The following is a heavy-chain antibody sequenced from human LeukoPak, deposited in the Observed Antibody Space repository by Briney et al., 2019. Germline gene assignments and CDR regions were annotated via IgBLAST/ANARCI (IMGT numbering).Heavy chain of an antibody. Sequence: ASVKVSCKASGYTFTGYYMHWVRQAPGQGLEWMGWINPNSGGTNYAQKLQGRVTMTRDTSISTAYMELSRLRSDDTAVYYCARVDYYDSSGRAFDIWGQGTMVTVSS. D-gene: IGHD3-22*01. CDR3: ARVDYYDSSGRAFDI. V-gene: IGHV1-2*02. CDR2: INPNSGGT. CDR1: GYTFTGYY. J-gene: IGHJ3*02.